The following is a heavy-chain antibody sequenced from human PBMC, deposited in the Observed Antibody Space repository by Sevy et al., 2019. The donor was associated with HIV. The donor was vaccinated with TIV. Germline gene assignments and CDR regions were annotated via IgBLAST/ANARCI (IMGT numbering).Heavy chain of an antibody. D-gene: IGHD6-19*01. CDR1: GISFTTSG. Sequence: GGSLRLSCVVSGISFTTSGMHWVRQAPGKGLEWVAVISYHGRDKFYAESVKGRFTISRDNSENTLYLQMNSLRDDDTAVYYCAKERQQWLVGGALDYWGQGTLVTVSS. J-gene: IGHJ4*02. CDR3: AKERQQWLVGGALDY. CDR2: ISYHGRDK. V-gene: IGHV3-30*18.